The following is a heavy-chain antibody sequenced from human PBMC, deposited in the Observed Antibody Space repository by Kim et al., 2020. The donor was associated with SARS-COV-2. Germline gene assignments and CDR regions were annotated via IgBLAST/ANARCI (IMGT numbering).Heavy chain of an antibody. CDR3: AIQDSSSWYMNV. V-gene: IGHV4-39*01. Sequence: SNPSLKSRVTISVDTSKNQFSLKLSSVTAADTAVYYCAIQDSSSWYMNVWGQGTTVTVSS. D-gene: IGHD6-13*01. J-gene: IGHJ6*03.